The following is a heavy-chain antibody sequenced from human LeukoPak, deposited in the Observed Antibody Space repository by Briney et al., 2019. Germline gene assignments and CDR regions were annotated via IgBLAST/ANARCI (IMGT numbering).Heavy chain of an antibody. CDR1: GGSISSSSYY. Sequence: SETLSLTCTVSGGSISSSSYYWGWIRQPPGKGLEWIGSIYCSGSTYYNPSLKSRVTISVDTSKNQFSLKLSSVTAADTAVYYCARLNNSSSWYFGEYFQHWGQGTLVTVSS. D-gene: IGHD6-13*01. V-gene: IGHV4-39*01. CDR2: IYCSGST. CDR3: ARLNNSSSWYFGEYFQH. J-gene: IGHJ1*01.